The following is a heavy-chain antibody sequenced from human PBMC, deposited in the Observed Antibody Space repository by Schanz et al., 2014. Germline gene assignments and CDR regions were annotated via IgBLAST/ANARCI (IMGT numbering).Heavy chain of an antibody. CDR3: AKSQYYGSGSYSDYYGVDV. CDR1: GFTFSSYG. D-gene: IGHD3-10*01. J-gene: IGHJ6*02. V-gene: IGHV3-30*02. CDR2: IRFDGSDK. Sequence: QVQLVESGGGVVQPGGSLRLSCAASGFTFSSYGMHWVRQAPGKGLEWVTFIRFDGSDKYYADSVKGRFTTSRDNSKNTMYLQMNSLRAEDTAVYFCAKSQYYGSGSYSDYYGVDVWGQGTTVTVSS.